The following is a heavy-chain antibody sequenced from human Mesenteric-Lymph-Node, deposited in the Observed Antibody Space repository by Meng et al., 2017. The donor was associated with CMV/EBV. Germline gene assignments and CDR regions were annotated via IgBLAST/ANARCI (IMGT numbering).Heavy chain of an antibody. J-gene: IGHJ4*02. CDR3: ARQDDYSNHVDY. CDR2: LSHDGSNE. CDR1: GFSFSSYG. D-gene: IGHD4-11*01. Sequence: GESLKISCVASGFSFSSYGMHWFRQAPGKGLEWVAVLSHDGSNENLADSVKGRFTISRDNSKNTLYVQMNSLRAEDTAVYYCARQDDYSNHVDYWGQGTLVTVSS. V-gene: IGHV3-30-3*01.